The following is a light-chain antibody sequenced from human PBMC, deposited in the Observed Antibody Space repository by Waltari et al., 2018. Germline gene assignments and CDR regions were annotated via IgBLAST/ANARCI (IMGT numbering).Light chain of an antibody. CDR2: GVS. CDR3: SSYTSSSTHNYV. J-gene: IGLJ1*01. Sequence: QSALTQPASVSGSPGQSITISCTGTSSDVGGYNYVSRYQQHPGNAPKLMIYGVSNRPSGVSNRFSGSKSGNTASLTISGLQAEDEADYYCSSYTSSSTHNYVFGTGTKVTVL. V-gene: IGLV2-14*01. CDR1: SSDVGGYNY.